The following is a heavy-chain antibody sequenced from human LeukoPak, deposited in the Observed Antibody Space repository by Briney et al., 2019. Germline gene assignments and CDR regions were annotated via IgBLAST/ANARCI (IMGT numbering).Heavy chain of an antibody. Sequence: SETLSLTCTISGGSISSSSYYWGWIRQPPGKGLEWIGSIYYSGSTYYNPSLKSRVTISVDTSKNQFSLKLSSVTAADTAVYYCARTYYDILTGYLNWFDPWGQGTLVTVSS. CDR2: IYYSGST. J-gene: IGHJ5*02. CDR1: GGSISSSSYY. CDR3: ARTYYDILTGYLNWFDP. V-gene: IGHV4-39*01. D-gene: IGHD3-9*01.